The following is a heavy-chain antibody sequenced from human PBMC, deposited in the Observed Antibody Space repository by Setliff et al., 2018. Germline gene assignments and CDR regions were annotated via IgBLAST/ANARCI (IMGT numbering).Heavy chain of an antibody. CDR3: AKRGPYCSGGTCHYYFGY. V-gene: IGHV1-8*01. Sequence: GASVKVSCKASGYTFTSYDINWVRQATGQGLEWMRWMNPNSGNTGYAQKFQGRVTMTRNTSISTAYMELNSLRAEDTAVYYCAKRGPYCSGGTCHYYFGYWGQGTLVTVSS. CDR1: GYTFTSYD. CDR2: MNPNSGNT. D-gene: IGHD2-15*01. J-gene: IGHJ4*02.